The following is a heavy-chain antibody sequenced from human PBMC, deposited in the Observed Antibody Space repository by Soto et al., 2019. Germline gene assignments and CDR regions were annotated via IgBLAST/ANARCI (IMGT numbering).Heavy chain of an antibody. J-gene: IGHJ4*02. CDR3: AREHPATYCTNGVCYGSPYFDY. V-gene: IGHV3-21*01. CDR2: ISSSSSYI. CDR1: GFTFSSYS. Sequence: GGSLRLSCAASGFTFSSYSMNWVRQAPGKGLEWVSSISSSSSYIYYADSVKGRFTISRDNAKNSRYLQMNSLRAEDTAVYYCAREHPATYCTNGVCYGSPYFDYWGQGTLVTVSS. D-gene: IGHD2-8*01.